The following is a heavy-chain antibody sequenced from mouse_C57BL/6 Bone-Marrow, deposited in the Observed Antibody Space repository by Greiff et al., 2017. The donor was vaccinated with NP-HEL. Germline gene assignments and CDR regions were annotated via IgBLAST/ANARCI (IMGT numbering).Heavy chain of an antibody. J-gene: IGHJ1*03. V-gene: IGHV15-2*01. CDR1: DSEVFPIAY. Sequence: QVQLKQSGSELRSPGSSVKLSCKDFDSEVFPIAYMSWVRQKPGHGFEWIGGILPSIGRTIYGEKFEDKATLDADTLSNTAYLELNSLTSEDSAIYYCARDYYGSFYWYFDVWGTGTTVTVSS. CDR3: ARDYYGSFYWYFDV. CDR2: ILPSIGRT. D-gene: IGHD1-1*01.